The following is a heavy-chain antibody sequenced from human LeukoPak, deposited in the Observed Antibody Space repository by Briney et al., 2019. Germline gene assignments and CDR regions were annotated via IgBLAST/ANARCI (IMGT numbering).Heavy chain of an antibody. CDR2: ISYDGSEK. D-gene: IGHD3-22*01. J-gene: IGHJ4*02. CDR3: AREGSSGYHPY. Sequence: PGRSLRLSCAASGLTFSSYPMHWVRQAPGKGLEWVAVISYDGSEKHYADPVKGRFTISRDNSKNTLYLQMNSLRAEDTAVYYCAREGSSGYHPYWGQGILVTVSS. CDR1: GLTFSSYP. V-gene: IGHV3-30-3*01.